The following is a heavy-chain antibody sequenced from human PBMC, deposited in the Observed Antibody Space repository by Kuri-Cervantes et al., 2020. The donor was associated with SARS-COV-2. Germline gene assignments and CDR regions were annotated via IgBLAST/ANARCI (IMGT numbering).Heavy chain of an antibody. J-gene: IGHJ4*02. CDR3: ARGRAALRFLEWLCYDY. CDR1: GFTFSSYW. Sequence: GESLKISCAASGFTFSSYWMHWVRQAPGKGLVWVSRINSDGSSTSYADSVKGRFTISRDNAKNSLYLQMNSLRAEDTAVYYCARGRAALRFLEWLCYDYWGQGTLVTVAS. D-gene: IGHD3-3*01. CDR2: INSDGSST. V-gene: IGHV3-74*01.